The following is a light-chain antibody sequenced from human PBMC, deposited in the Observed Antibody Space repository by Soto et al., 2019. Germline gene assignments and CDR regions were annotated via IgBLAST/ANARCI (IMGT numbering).Light chain of an antibody. CDR2: DVN. CDR3: NSYTGSSTVV. J-gene: IGLJ3*02. Sequence: QSALTQPASVSGSPGQSITISCTGTTSDVGGYNYVSWYQQHPGKAPKLMIYDVNTRPSGVSNRFSGSKSGNTASLTISGLQAEDEADYYRNSYTGSSTVVFGGGTKLTVL. CDR1: TSDVGGYNY. V-gene: IGLV2-14*03.